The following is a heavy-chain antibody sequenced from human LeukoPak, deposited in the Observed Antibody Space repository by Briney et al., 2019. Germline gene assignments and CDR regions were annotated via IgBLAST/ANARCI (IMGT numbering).Heavy chain of an antibody. D-gene: IGHD3-22*01. V-gene: IGHV3-23*01. CDR1: GFTFSSYA. CDR2: ISGSGGST. J-gene: IGHJ4*02. Sequence: GGSLRLSCAASGFTFSSYAMSWVRQAPGKGLEWVSAISGSGGSTHYADSVKGRFTISRDNSKNTLYLQMNSLRAEDTAVYYCAKTSYDSSGYYYFDYWGQGTLVTVSS. CDR3: AKTSYDSSGYYYFDY.